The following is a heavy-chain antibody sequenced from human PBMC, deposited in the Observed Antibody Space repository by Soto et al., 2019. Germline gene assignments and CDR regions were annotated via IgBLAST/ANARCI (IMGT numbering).Heavy chain of an antibody. CDR3: ARSKYIDY. CDR1: GFTFSSYN. J-gene: IGHJ4*02. Sequence: GGSLRLSCVVSGFTFSSYNMNWVRQAPGKGLEWVTYISGSGSTIYYADPVKGRFTISRDNVKNSLYLQMNSLRDEDTAVYYCARSKYIDYWGQGTLVTVSS. CDR2: ISGSGSTI. D-gene: IGHD4-4*01. V-gene: IGHV3-48*02.